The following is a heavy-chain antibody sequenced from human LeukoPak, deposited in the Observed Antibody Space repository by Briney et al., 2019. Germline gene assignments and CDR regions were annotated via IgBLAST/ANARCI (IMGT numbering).Heavy chain of an antibody. Sequence: GESLKISSKASGYSFTSYWIGWARQMPGKGLEWMGIIYPGDSDTRYSPSFQGQVTISADKSISTAYLQWSSLKASDTAVYYCARLGVVVENGAFDIWGQGTMVTVSS. J-gene: IGHJ3*02. CDR1: GYSFTSYW. CDR2: IYPGDSDT. V-gene: IGHV5-51*01. CDR3: ARLGVVVENGAFDI. D-gene: IGHD2-15*01.